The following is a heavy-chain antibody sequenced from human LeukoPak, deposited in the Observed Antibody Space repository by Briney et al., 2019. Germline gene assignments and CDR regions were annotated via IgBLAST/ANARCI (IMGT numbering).Heavy chain of an antibody. Sequence: NSSETLSLTCTVSGGSISSYYWSWIRQPPGKGLEWIGYIYYSGSTNYNPSLKSRVTISVDTSKNQFSLKLSSVTAADTAVYYCARMRELTFDYWGQGTLVTVSS. J-gene: IGHJ4*02. CDR2: IYYSGST. D-gene: IGHD1-26*01. CDR3: ARMRELTFDY. CDR1: GGSISSYY. V-gene: IGHV4-59*01.